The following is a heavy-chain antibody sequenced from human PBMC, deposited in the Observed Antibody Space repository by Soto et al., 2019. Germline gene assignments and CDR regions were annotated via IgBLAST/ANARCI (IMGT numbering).Heavy chain of an antibody. J-gene: IGHJ4*02. Sequence: QVQLVQSGAEVKKPGSSVKVSCKASVGTFSSYAISWVRQAPGQGLEWMGGIIPIFGTANYAQQFQVRVTITADESTSTAYMELSSLRSEDTALSYCASVSPDSRGYYYLTPNDYWGQLTLVTVS. CDR1: VGTFSSYA. CDR2: IIPIFGTA. D-gene: IGHD3-22*01. CDR3: ASVSPDSRGYYYLTPNDY. V-gene: IGHV1-69*01.